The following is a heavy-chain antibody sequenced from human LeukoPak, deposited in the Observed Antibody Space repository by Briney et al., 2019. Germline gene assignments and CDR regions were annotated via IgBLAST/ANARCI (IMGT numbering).Heavy chain of an antibody. Sequence: SLKISSKTSVGTFISYAISGVRQAPGEKREWMGGIIPIFGTANYAQKFQGRVTITTDESTSTAYMELSSLRSEDTAVYYCARGADRWVQRYTWFDPWGQGTLVTVSS. CDR3: ARGADRWVQRYTWFDP. D-gene: IGHD5-24*01. V-gene: IGHV1-69*05. CDR1: VGTFISYA. J-gene: IGHJ5*02. CDR2: IIPIFGTA.